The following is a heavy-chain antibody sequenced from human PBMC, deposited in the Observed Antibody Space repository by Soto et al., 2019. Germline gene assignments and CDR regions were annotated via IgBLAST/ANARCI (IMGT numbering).Heavy chain of an antibody. CDR3: ARASRGYSRYDPPDVMDV. Sequence: LSLTCTVSGGSVSSADYYWSWIRQPPGKGLDWIGYIYYSGNTYYNPSLKSRVIVSVDTSKNQFSLRLSSVTAADTAVYYCARASRGYSRYDPPDVMDVWGQGTTVTVSS. V-gene: IGHV4-31*03. D-gene: IGHD5-12*01. J-gene: IGHJ6*02. CDR2: IYYSGNT. CDR1: GGSVSSADYY.